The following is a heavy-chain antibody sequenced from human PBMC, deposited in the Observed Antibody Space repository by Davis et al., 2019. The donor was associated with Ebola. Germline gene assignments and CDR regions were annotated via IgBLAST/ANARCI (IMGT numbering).Heavy chain of an antibody. CDR2: IYYTGST. J-gene: IGHJ4*02. Sequence: PGGSLRLSCTVSGVSINTHYWSWIRQPPGKGLEWIGSIYYTGSTNYNSSLNSRVTISVDTSKNQFSLKLSSVTAADTAMYYCAERGGSVWGQGTLVTVSS. CDR1: GVSINTHY. D-gene: IGHD3-16*01. CDR3: AERGGSV. V-gene: IGHV4-59*11.